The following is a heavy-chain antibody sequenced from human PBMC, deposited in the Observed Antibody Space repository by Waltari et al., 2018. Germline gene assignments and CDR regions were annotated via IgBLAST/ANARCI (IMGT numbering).Heavy chain of an antibody. V-gene: IGHV3-15*01. Sequence: EVQLVESGGGLVKPGGSLRLSCEAPGFHFADAWLSWVRQVPGKGLEWLGRINTKTDGGATDYAAPVKGRFIISRDDSKNTLDLQMNSLKTEDTALYYCTTNLDFWTGYTLGYWGQGTLVTVSS. CDR3: TTNLDFWTGYTLGY. J-gene: IGHJ4*02. CDR1: GFHFADAW. D-gene: IGHD3-3*01. CDR2: INTKTDGGAT.